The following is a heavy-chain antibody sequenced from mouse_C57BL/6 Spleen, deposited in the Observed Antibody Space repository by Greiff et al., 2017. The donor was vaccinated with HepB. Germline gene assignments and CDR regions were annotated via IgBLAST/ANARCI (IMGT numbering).Heavy chain of an antibody. CDR3: ARYDSPLFDY. CDR2: IRNKANGYTT. Sequence: EVQGVESGGGLVQTGGSLSLSCAASGFTFTDYYMSWVRQPPGKALEWLGFIRNKANGYTTEYSASVKGRFTISRDNSQSILYLQMNALRAEDSATYYCARYDSPLFDYWGQGTTLTVSS. J-gene: IGHJ2*01. V-gene: IGHV7-3*01. D-gene: IGHD6-1*01. CDR1: GFTFTDYY.